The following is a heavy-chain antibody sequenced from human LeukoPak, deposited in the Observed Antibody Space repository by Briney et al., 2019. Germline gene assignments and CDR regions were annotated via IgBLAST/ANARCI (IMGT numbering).Heavy chain of an antibody. CDR3: TRGYCSGGNCFRAFDI. J-gene: IGHJ3*02. CDR1: GFTFGDYA. V-gene: IGHV3-49*04. D-gene: IGHD2-15*01. Sequence: GRSLRLSCTASGFTFGDYAMSWVRQAPGKGLEWVGFIRSKAYGGTTEYAASVKGRFTISRDDSKSIAYSEMNSLKTEDTAEYSCTRGYCSGGNCFRAFDIWGQGTMVTVSS. CDR2: IRSKAYGGTT.